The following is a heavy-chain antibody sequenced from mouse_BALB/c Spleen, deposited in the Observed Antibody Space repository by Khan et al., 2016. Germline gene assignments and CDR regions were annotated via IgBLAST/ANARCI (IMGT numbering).Heavy chain of an antibody. D-gene: IGHD4-1*01. V-gene: IGHV1S135*01. CDR3: ARVGLNYYAMDY. CDR1: GYSFTAYY. J-gene: IGHJ4*01. Sequence: VQLQQSGPELMKPGASVRISCKASGYSFTAYYIHWVKQSHGKSLEWIGYIDPFNGDTSYHQKFRGKAPLTVDKSSTTAYMHLSSLASEDSAVYYCARVGLNYYAMDYWGLGTSVTVSS. CDR2: IDPFNGDT.